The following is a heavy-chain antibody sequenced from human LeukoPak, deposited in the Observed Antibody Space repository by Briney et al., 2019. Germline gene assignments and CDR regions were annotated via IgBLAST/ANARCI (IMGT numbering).Heavy chain of an antibody. CDR2: INHSGTT. Sequence: SETLSLTCAVYGGSFSGFYWSWIRQPPGKGLEWIGEINHSGTTNYNPSLESRVTISVDTSKNQFSLQLNSVTPEDTAVYYCAREGYGDGYYYYMDVWGKGATVTVSS. J-gene: IGHJ6*03. CDR3: AREGYGDGYYYYMDV. V-gene: IGHV4-34*01. D-gene: IGHD4-17*01. CDR1: GGSFSGFY.